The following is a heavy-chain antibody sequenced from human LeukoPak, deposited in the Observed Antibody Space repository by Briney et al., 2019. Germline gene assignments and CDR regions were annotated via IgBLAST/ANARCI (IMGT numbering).Heavy chain of an antibody. CDR1: GGTFISYA. CDR2: IIPIFGTA. Sequence: SVKVSCKASGGTFISYAISWVRQAPGQGLEWMGGIIPIFGTANYAQKFQGRVTITADESTSTAYMELSSLRSEDTAVYYCARDHPIVVVPAAMIFGAFDIWGQGTMVTVSS. J-gene: IGHJ3*02. CDR3: ARDHPIVVVPAAMIFGAFDI. D-gene: IGHD2-2*01. V-gene: IGHV1-69*13.